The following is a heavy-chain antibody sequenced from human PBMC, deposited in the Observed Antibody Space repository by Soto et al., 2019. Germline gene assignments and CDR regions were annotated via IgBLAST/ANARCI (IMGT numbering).Heavy chain of an antibody. CDR3: ARARYYDWCFDL. CDR2: SYHSGSS. D-gene: IGHD3-9*01. V-gene: IGHV4-30-2*06. J-gene: IGHJ4*02. CDR1: CGSTNSAVHS. Sequence: TWSLTRTVSCGSTNSAVHSWGWVRQSPGKCLDWIGYSYHSGSSYYNPSLQSRVTISVHRSKAQFYLTLTSVTAADTAVYFCARARYYDWCFDLWGLGTTVTVSS.